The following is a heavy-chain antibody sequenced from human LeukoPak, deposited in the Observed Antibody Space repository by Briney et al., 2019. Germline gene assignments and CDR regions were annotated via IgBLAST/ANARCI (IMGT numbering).Heavy chain of an antibody. Sequence: GGSLRLSCAASGFTFSSYAMSWVRQAPGKGLEWVSAISGSGGSTYYADSVKGRFTISRDNSKNTLYLQMNSLRAEDTAVYYCAKDIVVVVAAPHYFDYWGQGALVTVSS. CDR1: GFTFSSYA. V-gene: IGHV3-23*01. CDR3: AKDIVVVVAAPHYFDY. J-gene: IGHJ4*02. D-gene: IGHD2-15*01. CDR2: ISGSGGST.